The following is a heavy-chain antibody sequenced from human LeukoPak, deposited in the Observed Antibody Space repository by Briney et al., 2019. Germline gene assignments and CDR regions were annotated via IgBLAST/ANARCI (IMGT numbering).Heavy chain of an antibody. CDR1: GFTFSAYW. CDR3: ASSAYNGIKLDY. J-gene: IGHJ4*02. D-gene: IGHD1-26*01. CDR2: INSDGSTT. Sequence: GGSLKLSCAASGFTFSAYWMYWVRQAPGKGLVWVSRINSDGSTTTYADSVKGRFTISRDNARNTLYLQMNSLRAEDTAVYYCASSAYNGIKLDYWGQGNLVTVSS. V-gene: IGHV3-74*01.